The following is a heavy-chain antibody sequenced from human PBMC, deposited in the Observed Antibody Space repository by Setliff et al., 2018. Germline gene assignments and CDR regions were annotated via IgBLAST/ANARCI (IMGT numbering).Heavy chain of an antibody. Sequence: SLRLSCAASGFTFSSYWMSWVRQAPGKGLEWVANIKQDGSEKYYVDSVKGRFTISRDNAKNSLYLQMNSLRAEDTAVYYCARGITYYDFWSGYWDYYYYYMDVWGKGTTVTVSS. CDR3: ARGITYYDFWSGYWDYYYYYMDV. D-gene: IGHD3-3*01. J-gene: IGHJ6*03. CDR1: GFTFSSYW. V-gene: IGHV3-7*01. CDR2: IKQDGSEK.